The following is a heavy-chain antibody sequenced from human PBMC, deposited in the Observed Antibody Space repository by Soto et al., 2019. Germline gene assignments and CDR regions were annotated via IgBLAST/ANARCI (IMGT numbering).Heavy chain of an antibody. J-gene: IGHJ5*02. Sequence: GGSLRLSCAASGFTFSSYGMHWVRQAPGKGLEWVAVIWYDGSNKYYADSVKGRFTIPRDNSKNTLYLQMNSLRAEDTAVYYCARDLAAAGSGGLIDPWGQGTLVTVSS. CDR3: ARDLAAAGSGGLIDP. D-gene: IGHD6-13*01. CDR1: GFTFSSYG. CDR2: IWYDGSNK. V-gene: IGHV3-33*01.